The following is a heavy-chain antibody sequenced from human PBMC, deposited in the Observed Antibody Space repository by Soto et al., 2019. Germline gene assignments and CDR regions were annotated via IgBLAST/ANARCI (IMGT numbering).Heavy chain of an antibody. J-gene: IGHJ4*02. V-gene: IGHV3-48*02. CDR2: ISSTGNTI. D-gene: IGHD4-4*01. CDR3: ARDKDYSIDY. Sequence: EVQLVESGGGLVQPGGSLRLSCAASGFTFSRFSLNWVHQAPGKGLEGVSYISSTGNTIYYADSVKGRFTISRDLAKNSLDLQMNNLRDEDTAVYYCARDKDYSIDYWGQGTLVTVSS. CDR1: GFTFSRFS.